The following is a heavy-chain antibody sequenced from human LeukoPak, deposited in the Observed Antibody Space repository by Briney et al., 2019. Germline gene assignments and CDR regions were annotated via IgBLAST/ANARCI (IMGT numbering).Heavy chain of an antibody. D-gene: IGHD3-3*01. CDR3: ARVAWSIDY. CDR2: MNPNSGYT. CDR1: GYTFTTYD. J-gene: IGHJ4*02. V-gene: IGHV1-8*03. Sequence: ASVTVSCKASGYTFTTYDINWVRQATGQGLEWMGWMNPNSGYTGYAQKFQGRVTITRDTSISTAYMELSSLRSEDTAVYYCARVAWSIDYWGQGTLVTVSS.